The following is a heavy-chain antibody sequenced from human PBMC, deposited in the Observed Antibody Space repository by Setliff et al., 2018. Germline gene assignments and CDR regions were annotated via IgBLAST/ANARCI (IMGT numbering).Heavy chain of an antibody. CDR2: FNNYNFNT. Sequence: ASVKVSCKSSGFTFTDYGITWVRQVPGQGLEWMGWFNNYNFNTQYAQKFQGRVTVTTDTSTTTAYMELRSLRADDTAVYYCARIGPSNWGIRGYNWLDPWGQGTLVTVSS. CDR3: ARIGPSNWGIRGYNWLDP. CDR1: GFTFTDYG. D-gene: IGHD6-13*01. V-gene: IGHV1-18*01. J-gene: IGHJ5*02.